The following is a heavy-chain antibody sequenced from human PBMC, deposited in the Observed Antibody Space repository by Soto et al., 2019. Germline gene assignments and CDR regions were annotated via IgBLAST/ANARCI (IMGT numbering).Heavy chain of an antibody. J-gene: IGHJ4*02. CDR2: IYSSGST. D-gene: IGHD3-10*01. V-gene: IGHV4-59*01. CDR1: GGSIGYNY. CDR3: ARDVGSGNNYFDY. Sequence: SETLSLTCTVSGGSIGYNYWSWIRQSPGRGLEWIGYIYSSGSTKYSPSLKSRVPISLDTSKNQFSLKLRSVTPADTALYYCARDVGSGNNYFDYWGQGALVTVSS.